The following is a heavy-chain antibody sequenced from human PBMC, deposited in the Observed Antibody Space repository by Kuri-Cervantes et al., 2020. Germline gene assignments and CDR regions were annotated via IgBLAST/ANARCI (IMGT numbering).Heavy chain of an antibody. J-gene: IGHJ4*02. Sequence: GESLKISCAASGFTFSSYGMHWVRQAPGKGLEWVSSISSISSYIYYADSVKGRFTIYRDNAKNSLYLQMNSLRAEDTAVYYCARGFDYWGQGTLVTVSS. CDR2: ISSISSYI. CDR1: GFTFSSYG. CDR3: ARGFDY. V-gene: IGHV3-21*01.